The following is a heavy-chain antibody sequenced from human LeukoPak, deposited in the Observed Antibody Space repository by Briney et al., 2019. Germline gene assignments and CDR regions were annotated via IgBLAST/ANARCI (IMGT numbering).Heavy chain of an antibody. D-gene: IGHD3-9*01. J-gene: IGHJ4*02. V-gene: IGHV4-59*08. CDR1: GGSISSYY. CDR2: IYYSGST. CDR3: ASCNYDILIGYPGEFNY. Sequence: PSETLSLTCTVSGGSISSYYWSWIRQPPGKGLEWIGYIYYSGSTNYNPSLKSRVTISVDTSKNQFSLKLSSVTAADTAVYYCASCNYDILIGYPGEFNYWGQGTLVTVSS.